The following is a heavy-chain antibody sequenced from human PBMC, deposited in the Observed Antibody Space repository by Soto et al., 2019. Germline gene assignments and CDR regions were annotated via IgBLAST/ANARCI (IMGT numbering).Heavy chain of an antibody. D-gene: IGHD1-20*01. Sequence: ASVKVSCKVSGYTLTELSMHWVRHAPGKGLEWMGGFDPEDGETIYAQKFQGRVTMTEDTSTDTAYMELSSLRSEDTAVYYCATPRRGNWNLDNNWFDPWGQGTLVTVSS. J-gene: IGHJ5*02. CDR2: FDPEDGET. V-gene: IGHV1-24*01. CDR1: GYTLTELS. CDR3: ATPRRGNWNLDNNWFDP.